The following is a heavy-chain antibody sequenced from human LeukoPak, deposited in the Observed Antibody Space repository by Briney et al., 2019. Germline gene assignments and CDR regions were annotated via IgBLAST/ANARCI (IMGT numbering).Heavy chain of an antibody. Sequence: SETLSLTCSVSGYSISSGYYWGWIRQPPGKGLEWIGTISHSGTTCYNPSLKSRLSVSVDTSKSQFSLKLSSVTAADTAGYYCARGGAIAVADYWGQGTLVTVSS. J-gene: IGHJ4*02. V-gene: IGHV4-38-2*02. CDR3: ARGGAIAVADY. CDR2: ISHSGTT. D-gene: IGHD6-19*01. CDR1: GYSISSGYY.